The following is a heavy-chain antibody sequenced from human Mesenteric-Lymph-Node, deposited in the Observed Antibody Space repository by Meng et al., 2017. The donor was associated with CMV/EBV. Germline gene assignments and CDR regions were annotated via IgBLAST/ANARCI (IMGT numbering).Heavy chain of an antibody. Sequence: GGSLRLSCAASGFTFSTYTMHWVRQAPGKGLEWVAVISVDGSNKYYADSVRGRFTISRDDSKNTLYLQMNSLKAEDTAVYSCARDRAATRFVSGQTFDPWGHGTLVTVSS. J-gene: IGHJ5*02. CDR3: ARDRAATRFVSGQTFDP. V-gene: IGHV3-30-3*01. CDR2: ISVDGSNK. D-gene: IGHD6-6*01. CDR1: GFTFSTYT.